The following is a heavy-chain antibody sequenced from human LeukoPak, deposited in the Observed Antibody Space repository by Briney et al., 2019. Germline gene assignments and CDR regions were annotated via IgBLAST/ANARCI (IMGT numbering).Heavy chain of an antibody. J-gene: IGHJ4*02. CDR3: AREATRTRGFDY. Sequence: ASVKVSCKASGYAFTSYYMHWVRQAPGQGLEWMGIINPSGGSTSYAQKFQGRVTMTRGTSTSTVYMELSSLRSEDTAVYYCAREATRTRGFDYWGQGTLVTVSS. CDR2: INPSGGST. CDR1: GYAFTSYY. V-gene: IGHV1-46*01. D-gene: IGHD5-12*01.